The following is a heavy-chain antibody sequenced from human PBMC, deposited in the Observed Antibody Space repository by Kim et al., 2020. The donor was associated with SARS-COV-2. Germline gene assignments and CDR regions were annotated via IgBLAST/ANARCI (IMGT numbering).Heavy chain of an antibody. V-gene: IGHV3-7*04. CDR3: ARGSGGPKVFYFDS. J-gene: IGHJ4*02. D-gene: IGHD3-16*01. Sequence: DSVKGRFTHSRDYVKNALYIKMNNLRAEDTAVYYCARGSGGPKVFYFDSWGQGTLVTVSS.